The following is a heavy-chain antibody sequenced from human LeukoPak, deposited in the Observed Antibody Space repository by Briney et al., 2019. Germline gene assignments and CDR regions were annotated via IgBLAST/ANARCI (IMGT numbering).Heavy chain of an antibody. CDR2: ISGSGGTT. J-gene: IGHJ4*02. CDR3: AKGNVRRIAVAGTPFDY. V-gene: IGHV3-23*01. Sequence: PGGSLRLSCAASGFTFSSYAMSWVRQAPGKGLEWVSAISGSGGTTYYTDSVKGRFIISRDNSKNTLYLQMNGLIAEDTAVYYCAKGNVRRIAVAGTPFDYWGQGTLVTVSS. D-gene: IGHD6-19*01. CDR1: GFTFSSYA.